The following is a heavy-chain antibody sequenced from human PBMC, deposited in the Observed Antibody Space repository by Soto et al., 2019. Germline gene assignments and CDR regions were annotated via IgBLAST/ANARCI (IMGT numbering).Heavy chain of an antibody. J-gene: IGHJ5*02. CDR1: GGSISSGDYS. Sequence: SETLSLTCAVSGGSISSGDYSWSWIRQPPGKGLEWIGYIYLIGSTYYSPSLKSRVTISIDRSKNQFSLNLSSVTAADTAVYYCARALPGFCTNGVCLFDPWGQRTLDTVSS. D-gene: IGHD2-8*01. CDR3: ARALPGFCTNGVCLFDP. V-gene: IGHV4-30-2*01. CDR2: IYLIGST.